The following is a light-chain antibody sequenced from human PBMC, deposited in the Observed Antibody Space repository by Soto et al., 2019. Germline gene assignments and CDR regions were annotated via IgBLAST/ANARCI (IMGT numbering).Light chain of an antibody. CDR2: DAS. Sequence: DIQMTQSHSTLAASVRDRVTMSCRASQSISSWLAWYQQKPGKAPKLLIYDASSLESGVPSRFSGSGSGTEFTLTISSLQPDDFATYFCQQYSTYSWTFGQGTKGDIK. V-gene: IGKV1-5*01. CDR1: QSISSW. CDR3: QQYSTYSWT. J-gene: IGKJ1*01.